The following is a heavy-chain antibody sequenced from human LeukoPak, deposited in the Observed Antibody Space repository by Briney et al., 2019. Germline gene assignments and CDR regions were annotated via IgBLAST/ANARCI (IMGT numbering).Heavy chain of an antibody. CDR1: GLTFSSYG. J-gene: IGHJ4*02. V-gene: IGHV3-30*18. D-gene: IGHD6-19*01. Sequence: GGSLRLSCAASGLTFSSYGMHWVRQAPGKGLEWVAVVSDNGRTKYYADSVKGRFTISRDNSKNTLYLQMNSLRAEDTAVYYCAKDQDGSGWELDYWGQGTLVTVSS. CDR3: AKDQDGSGWELDY. CDR2: VSDNGRTK.